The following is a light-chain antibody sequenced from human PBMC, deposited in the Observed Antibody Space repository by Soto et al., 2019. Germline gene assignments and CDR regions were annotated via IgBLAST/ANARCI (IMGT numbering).Light chain of an antibody. CDR2: GAS. Sequence: EIVLTPSPATLSLSPGERAPLSCRASQSGSSSYLAWYQQKPGQAPRPLIHGASSRATGIPDRISGSGSGTDFTLTISRLEPEDFAVYYCQQYGSSPITFGQGTRLEIK. CDR3: QQYGSSPIT. CDR1: QSGSSSY. J-gene: IGKJ5*01. V-gene: IGKV3-20*01.